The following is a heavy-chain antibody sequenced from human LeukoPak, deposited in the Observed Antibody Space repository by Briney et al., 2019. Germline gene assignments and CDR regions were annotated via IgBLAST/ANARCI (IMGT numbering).Heavy chain of an antibody. CDR2: ISGSSGST. V-gene: IGHV3-23*01. Sequence: PGGSLRLSCAASGFAFSTYAMSWVRLAPGKGLEWVSAISGSSGSTHYADSVKGRFTISRDNSKNTLFLQMNSLRAEDTAVYYCAKDWYDFWGQGTLVTVSS. D-gene: IGHD3-3*01. J-gene: IGHJ4*02. CDR1: GFAFSTYA. CDR3: AKDWYDF.